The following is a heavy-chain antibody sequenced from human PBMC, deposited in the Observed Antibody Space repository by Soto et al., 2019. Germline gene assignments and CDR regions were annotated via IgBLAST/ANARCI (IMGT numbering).Heavy chain of an antibody. Sequence: QVQLQESGPGLVKPSQTLSLTCTVSGGSISSGGYYWSWIRQHPGKGLEWIGYIYYSGSTYYNPSLKGRVTISVDTSKNQFSLKLSSVTAADTAVYYCARGPWGLVHQGFDYWGQGTLVTVSS. CDR3: ARGPWGLVHQGFDY. J-gene: IGHJ4*02. CDR1: GGSISSGGYY. D-gene: IGHD6-19*01. V-gene: IGHV4-31*03. CDR2: IYYSGST.